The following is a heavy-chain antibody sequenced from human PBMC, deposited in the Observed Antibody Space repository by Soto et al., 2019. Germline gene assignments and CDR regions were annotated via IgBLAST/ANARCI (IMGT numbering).Heavy chain of an antibody. D-gene: IGHD6-6*01. CDR2: IYYSGST. CDR3: ASSSGRYFDY. J-gene: IGHJ4*02. CDR1: GGSISSDY. V-gene: IGHV4-59*01. Sequence: SGTLSLTFTFSGGSISSDYCSWIRQPPGKGLEWIGYIYYSGSTNYNPSLKSRVTISVDTSKNQFSLKLSSVTAADTAVYYCASSSGRYFDYWGQGNLVTGSS.